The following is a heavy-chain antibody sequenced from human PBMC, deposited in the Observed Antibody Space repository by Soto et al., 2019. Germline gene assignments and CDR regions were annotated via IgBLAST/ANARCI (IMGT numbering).Heavy chain of an antibody. Sequence: SETLSLTCTVSGGSISSYYWSWIRQPPGKGLEWIGYIYYSGSTNYNPSLKSRVTISVDTSKNQFSLKLSSVTAADTAVYYCARERKGVAAAGTNWFDPWSQGTLVTVS. V-gene: IGHV4-59*01. CDR1: GGSISSYY. CDR2: IYYSGST. J-gene: IGHJ5*02. D-gene: IGHD6-13*01. CDR3: ARERKGVAAAGTNWFDP.